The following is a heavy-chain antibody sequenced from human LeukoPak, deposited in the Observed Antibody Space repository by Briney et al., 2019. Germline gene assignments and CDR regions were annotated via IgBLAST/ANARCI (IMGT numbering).Heavy chain of an antibody. CDR2: ISYDGSNK. CDR1: RFTFSTYT. V-gene: IGHV3-30-3*01. J-gene: IGHJ4*02. CDR3: ATGLYYDSSHFDY. Sequence: AGGSLRLSCAASRFTFSTYTIHWVRQAPGKGLEWVAVISYDGSNKYYADSVEGRFTISRDNSKNTLYLQMNSLRAEDTAVYYCATGLYYDSSHFDYWGQGTLVTVSS. D-gene: IGHD3-22*01.